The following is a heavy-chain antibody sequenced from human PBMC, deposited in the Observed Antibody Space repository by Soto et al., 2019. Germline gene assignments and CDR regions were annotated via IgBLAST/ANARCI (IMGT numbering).Heavy chain of an antibody. Sequence: GGSLRLSCAASGFTFSSYAMSWVRQAPGKGLEWVSTISGSDGSTYYADSVKGRFTISRDNSRNTLYLQMNSLRAEDTAVYYCAKEYGSSYYFFDYWGQGTLVTVSS. J-gene: IGHJ4*02. D-gene: IGHD6-13*01. V-gene: IGHV3-23*01. CDR3: AKEYGSSYYFFDY. CDR2: ISGSDGST. CDR1: GFTFSSYA.